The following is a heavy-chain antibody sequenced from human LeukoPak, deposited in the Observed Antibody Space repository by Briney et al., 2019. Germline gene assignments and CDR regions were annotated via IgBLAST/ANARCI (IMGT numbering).Heavy chain of an antibody. CDR3: ARSREDSGSYYLIW. D-gene: IGHD1-26*01. J-gene: IGHJ4*02. CDR2: INHSGST. CDR1: GGSFSGYY. Sequence: SETLSLTCAVYGGSFSGYYWSWIRQPPGKGLEWIGEINHSGSTNYNPSLKSRVTISVDTSKNQFSLKLSSVTAADTAVYYCARSREDSGSYYLIWWGQGTLVTVSS. V-gene: IGHV4-34*01.